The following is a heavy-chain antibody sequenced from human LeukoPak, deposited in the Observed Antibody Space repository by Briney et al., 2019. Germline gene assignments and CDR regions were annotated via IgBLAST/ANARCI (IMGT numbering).Heavy chain of an antibody. CDR3: SYGDRYDAFDI. Sequence: GGSLRLSCAASRFTFSGSAMHWVRQASGKGLEWVGRIRSKANSYATAYAASVKGRFTISRDDSKNTAYLQMNSLKTEDTAVYYCSYGDRYDAFDIWGQGTMVTVSS. J-gene: IGHJ3*02. CDR1: RFTFSGSA. V-gene: IGHV3-73*01. D-gene: IGHD4-17*01. CDR2: IRSKANSYAT.